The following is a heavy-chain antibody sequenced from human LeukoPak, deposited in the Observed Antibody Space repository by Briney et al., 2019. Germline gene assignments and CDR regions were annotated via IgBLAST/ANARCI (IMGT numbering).Heavy chain of an antibody. V-gene: IGHV4-34*01. CDR1: GGSFSSYY. Sequence: SETLSLTCAVYGGSFSSYYWSWLRQSPGKGLEWIAEINHRGDTNYNPSVKSRVTISVDTSKNQFSLKVTSLTAADTAVYYCARGPTISETGYFDYWGQGTLVTVSS. J-gene: IGHJ4*03. D-gene: IGHD1-1*01. CDR2: INHRGDT. CDR3: ARGPTISETGYFDY.